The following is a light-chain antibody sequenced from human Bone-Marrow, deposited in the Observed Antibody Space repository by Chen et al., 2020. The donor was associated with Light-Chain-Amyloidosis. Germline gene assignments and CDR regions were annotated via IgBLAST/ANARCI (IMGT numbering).Light chain of an antibody. Sequence: DIQLTQSPSSLSASIGDRVTLTCRASQSISTYLNWYQQKPGKAPKLLIYAASSLQSGVPSRFSGSGSETEFTLTISSLQPEDLATYYCQQSYITPQVTFGGGNKVEI. V-gene: IGKV1-39*01. CDR2: AAS. J-gene: IGKJ4*01. CDR1: QSISTY. CDR3: QQSYITPQVT.